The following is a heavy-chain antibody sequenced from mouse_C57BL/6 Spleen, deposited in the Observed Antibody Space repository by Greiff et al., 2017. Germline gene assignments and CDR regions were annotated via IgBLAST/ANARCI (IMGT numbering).Heavy chain of an antibody. CDR3: ARRGYYSNYEGYFDV. J-gene: IGHJ1*03. CDR2: IYPGDGVT. CDR1: GYAFSSYW. V-gene: IGHV1-80*01. Sequence: VQLQQSGAELVKPGASVQISCKASGYAFSSYWMNWVKQRPGKGLEWIGQIYPGDGVTHYNGKFKGKATLTADKSSSTAYMQLSSLTSEDSAVYFCARRGYYSNYEGYFDVWGTGTTVTVSS. D-gene: IGHD2-5*01.